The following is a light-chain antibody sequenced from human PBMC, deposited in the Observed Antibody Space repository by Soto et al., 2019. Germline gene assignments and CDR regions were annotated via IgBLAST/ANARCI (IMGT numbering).Light chain of an antibody. CDR1: QSVSSPY. V-gene: IGKV3-20*01. Sequence: EIVLTQSPGTLSLSPGERATLSCRASQSVSSPYLAWYQQKPGQAPRLLIYGASNRATGIPDRFSGGGSGTDFPLTISRLEPEDFAVYYCQQYGSSPPFTFGPGTKVDFK. CDR2: GAS. J-gene: IGKJ3*01. CDR3: QQYGSSPPFT.